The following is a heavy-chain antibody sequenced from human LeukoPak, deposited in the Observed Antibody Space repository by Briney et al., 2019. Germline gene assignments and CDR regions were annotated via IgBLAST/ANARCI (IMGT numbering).Heavy chain of an antibody. Sequence: PSETLSLTCAVYGGSFSGYYWSWIRQPPGKGLEWIGEINHSGSTNYNPSLKSRVTISVDTSKNQFSLKLSSGTAADTAVYYCASSDYYYDSSGDFDYWGQGTLVTVSS. CDR2: INHSGST. V-gene: IGHV4-34*01. J-gene: IGHJ4*02. CDR3: ASSDYYYDSSGDFDY. D-gene: IGHD3-22*01. CDR1: GGSFSGYY.